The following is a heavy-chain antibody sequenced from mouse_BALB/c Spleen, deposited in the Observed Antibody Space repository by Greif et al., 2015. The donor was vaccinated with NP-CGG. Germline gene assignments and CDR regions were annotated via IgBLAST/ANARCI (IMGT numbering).Heavy chain of an antibody. CDR2: ISGGGSYT. Sequence: EVMLVESGGGLVKPGGSLKLSCAASGFTFSSYGMSWVRQTPEKRLEWVATISGGGSYTYYPDSVMGRFTISRDDAKNNLYLQMSSLRSEDTALYYCARAETDYYAMDHWGQGTSVTVSS. CDR1: GFTFSSYG. CDR3: ARAETDYYAMDH. J-gene: IGHJ4*01. V-gene: IGHV5-9-2*01.